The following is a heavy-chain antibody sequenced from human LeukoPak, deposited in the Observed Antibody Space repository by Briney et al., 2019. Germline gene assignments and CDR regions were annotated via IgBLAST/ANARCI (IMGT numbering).Heavy chain of an antibody. CDR1: GFTFSSYG. D-gene: IGHD3-10*01. CDR2: IWYDGSNK. CDR3: AREYGSGSYLFDY. Sequence: PGGSLRLSCAASGFTFSSYGMHWVRQAPGKGLEWVAVIWYDGSNKYYADSVKGRFTISRDNSKNTLYLQMNSLRAEDTAVYYCAREYGSGSYLFDYWGQGTLVTVSS. V-gene: IGHV3-33*01. J-gene: IGHJ4*02.